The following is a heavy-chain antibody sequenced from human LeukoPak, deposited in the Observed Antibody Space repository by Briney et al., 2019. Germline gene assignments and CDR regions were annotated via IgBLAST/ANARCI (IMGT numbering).Heavy chain of an antibody. CDR3: ARVSPELDSSSWSPYYYGMDV. V-gene: IGHV4-39*07. Sequence: SETLSLTCTVSGGSISSSSYYWGWIRQPPGKGPEWIGSIYYSGSTYYNPSLKSRVTISVDTSKNQFSLKLSSVTAADTAVYYCARVSPELDSSSWSPYYYGMDVWGQGTTVTVSS. CDR1: GGSISSSSYY. CDR2: IYYSGST. J-gene: IGHJ6*02. D-gene: IGHD6-13*01.